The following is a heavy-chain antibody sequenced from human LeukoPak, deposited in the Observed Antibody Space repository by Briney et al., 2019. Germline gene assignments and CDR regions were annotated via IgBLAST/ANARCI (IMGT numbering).Heavy chain of an antibody. CDR3: AKRGQRPGATSDYYYGRDV. Sequence: PGGSLRLSCAASGSTFSSYAMSWVRQAAGKGLEWVSAIGGSGGRTDYADSVKGRFTISRVNSRNTMYLQMNSLRVDATTVYYCAKRGQRPGATSDYYYGRDVWRQGTTVTVPS. CDR1: GSTFSSYA. V-gene: IGHV3-23*01. J-gene: IGHJ6*02. D-gene: IGHD1-26*01. CDR2: IGGSGGRT.